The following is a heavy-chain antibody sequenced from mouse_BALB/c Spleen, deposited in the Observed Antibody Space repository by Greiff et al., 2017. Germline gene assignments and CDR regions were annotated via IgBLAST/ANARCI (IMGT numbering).Heavy chain of an antibody. CDR2: ISSGGSYT. J-gene: IGHJ1*01. V-gene: IGHV5-9-4*01. Sequence: EVMLVESGGGLVKPGGSLKLSCAASGFTFSSYAMSWVRQSPEKRLEWVAEISSGGSYTYYPDTVTGRFTISRDNAKNTLYLEMSSLRSEDTAMYYCASGATTDWYFDVWGAGTTVTVSS. CDR1: GFTFSSYA. CDR3: ASGATTDWYFDV. D-gene: IGHD3-1*01.